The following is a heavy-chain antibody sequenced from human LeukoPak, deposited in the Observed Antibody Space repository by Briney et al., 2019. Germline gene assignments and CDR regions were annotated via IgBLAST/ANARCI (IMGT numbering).Heavy chain of an antibody. J-gene: IGHJ4*02. CDR2: IYSDGST. CDR1: GITVSSNY. CDR3: FNYAY. V-gene: IGHV3-66*01. Sequence: GGSLRLSCAASGITVSSNYMSWVRQAPVKGLEWVSLIYSDGSTYYADSVKGRFTISRDNSKNTVYLQMSSLRVEDTAVYYCFNYAYWGQGTLVTVSS. D-gene: IGHD3-16*01.